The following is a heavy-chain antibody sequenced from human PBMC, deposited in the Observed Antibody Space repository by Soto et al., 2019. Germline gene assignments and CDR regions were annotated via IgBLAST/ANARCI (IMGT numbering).Heavy chain of an antibody. J-gene: IGHJ5*02. D-gene: IGHD1-7*01. CDR2: IKSKTDGWTT. V-gene: IGHV3-15*01. CDR3: TTDQFIKGITGTTVWFDP. CDR1: GLTFSNAW. Sequence: NPGGSLRRSCAASGLTFSNAWMSWVRQAPGKGLEWVGRIKSKTDGWTTDYAAPVKGRFTISRDDSKNTLYLQMNSLKTEDTAVYYCTTDQFIKGITGTTVWFDPWGQGTLVTVSS.